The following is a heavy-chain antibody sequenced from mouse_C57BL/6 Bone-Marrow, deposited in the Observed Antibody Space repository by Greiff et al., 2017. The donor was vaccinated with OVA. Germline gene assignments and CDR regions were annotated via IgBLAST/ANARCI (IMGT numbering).Heavy chain of an antibody. CDR2: INPSNGGT. D-gene: IGHD1-1*01. CDR3: ARGDYYGSSSMDY. J-gene: IGHJ4*01. CDR1: GYTFTSYW. Sequence: QVQLKQPGTELVKPGASVKLSCKASGYTFTSYWMHWVKQRPGQGLEWIGNINPSNGGTNHNEKFKSKATLTVDKSSSTAYMQLSSLTSEDSAVYYCARGDYYGSSSMDYWGQGTSVTVSS. V-gene: IGHV1-53*01.